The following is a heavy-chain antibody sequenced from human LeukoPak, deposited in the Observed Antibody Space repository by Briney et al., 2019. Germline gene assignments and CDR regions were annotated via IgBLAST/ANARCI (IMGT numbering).Heavy chain of an antibody. CDR2: ISGSTGNT. D-gene: IGHD2-2*01. CDR1: GYSFTSYG. V-gene: IGHV1-18*03. Sequence: ASVKVSCKASGYSFTSYGITWVREAPGQGPEWMGWISGSTGNTHYAQNVQGRVTMTTDTSTSTAYMELRSLRSDDMAVYYCARVGRDCSSINCYWDDWFDPWGQGTLVIVSS. J-gene: IGHJ5*02. CDR3: ARVGRDCSSINCYWDDWFDP.